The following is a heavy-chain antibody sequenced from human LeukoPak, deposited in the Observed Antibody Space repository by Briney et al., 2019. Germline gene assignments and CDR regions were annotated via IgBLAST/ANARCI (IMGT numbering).Heavy chain of an antibody. CDR1: GFTFSSYE. CDR2: ISSSGSTI. V-gene: IGHV3-48*03. D-gene: IGHD5-18*01. CDR3: ARAYSYGIFYFDY. J-gene: IGHJ4*02. Sequence: QPGGSLRLSCAASGFTFSSYEMNRVRQAPGKGLAWVSYISSSGSTIYYADSVKGRFTISRDNAKNSLYLQMNSLRAEDTAVYYCARAYSYGIFYFDYWGQGTLVTVSS.